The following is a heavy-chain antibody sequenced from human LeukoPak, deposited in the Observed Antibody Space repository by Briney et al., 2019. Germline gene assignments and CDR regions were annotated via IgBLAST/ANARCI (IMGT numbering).Heavy chain of an antibody. CDR3: AGEDSGIAAAGEFDP. J-gene: IGHJ5*02. V-gene: IGHV4-39*07. Sequence: PSETLSLTCTVSGGSISSSSYYWGWIRQPPGKGLEWIGSIYYSGSTYYNPSLKSRVTISVHTSKNQFSLKLSSVTAADTAVYYCAGEDSGIAAAGEFDPWGQGTLVTVSS. CDR2: IYYSGST. D-gene: IGHD6-13*01. CDR1: GGSISSSSYY.